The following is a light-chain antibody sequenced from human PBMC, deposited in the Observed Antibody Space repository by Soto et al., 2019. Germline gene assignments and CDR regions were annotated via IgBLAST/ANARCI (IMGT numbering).Light chain of an antibody. CDR2: RDT. CDR3: CSYAGSSTLV. V-gene: IGLV1-40*01. J-gene: IGLJ2*01. CDR1: TSNIGASYD. Sequence: QSVLTQPPSVSGAPGQRVTISCTGSTSNIGASYDVHWYQQFPGAAPKLLIYRDTHRPSGIPNRFSGSKSGTSASLAIFGLQAEDEADYYCCSYAGSSTLVFGGGTKLTVL.